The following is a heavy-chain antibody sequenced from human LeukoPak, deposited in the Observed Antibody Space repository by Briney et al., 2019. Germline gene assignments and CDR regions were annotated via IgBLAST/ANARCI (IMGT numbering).Heavy chain of an antibody. D-gene: IGHD2-2*01. CDR1: GYTFTSYD. Sequence: VASVKVSCKASGYTFTSYDINWVRQAPGQGLEWMGGIIPIFGTANYAQKFQGRVTITTDESTSTAYMELSSLRSEDTAVYYCARVSVVPAAMDVWGKGTTVAVSS. CDR3: ARVSVVPAAMDV. CDR2: IIPIFGTA. V-gene: IGHV1-69*05. J-gene: IGHJ6*04.